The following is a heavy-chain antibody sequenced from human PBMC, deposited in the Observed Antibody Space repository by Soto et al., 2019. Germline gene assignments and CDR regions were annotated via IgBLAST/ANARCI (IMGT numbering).Heavy chain of an antibody. CDR3: ARGGPLYCSSTSCFADKYYFDY. J-gene: IGHJ4*02. CDR1: GYTFTSYG. D-gene: IGHD2-2*01. V-gene: IGHV1-18*01. CDR2: SSSYNGNT. Sequence: QVQLVQSGAEVKKPGASVKVSCKASGYTFTSYGISWVRQAPGQGLEWMGWSSSYNGNTNYAQKLQGRVTMTTDTSTSTAYMELRRLRSDDTAVYYCARGGPLYCSSTSCFADKYYFDYWGQGTLVTVSS.